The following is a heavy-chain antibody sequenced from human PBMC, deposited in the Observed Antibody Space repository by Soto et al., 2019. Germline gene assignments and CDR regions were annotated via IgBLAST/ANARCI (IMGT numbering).Heavy chain of an antibody. D-gene: IGHD6-6*01. CDR1: GFSFSSYW. CDR2: IKQDGSVK. J-gene: IGHJ4*02. V-gene: IGHV3-7*05. Sequence: GGSLRLSCAASGFSFSSYWMSWVRQAPGKGLEWVANIKQDGSVKYYVDSVKALFTISRDNAKNSVYLQINSLRAEDTAMYHCARIGYRSSAFDYWGQGTLVTVSS. CDR3: ARIGYRSSAFDY.